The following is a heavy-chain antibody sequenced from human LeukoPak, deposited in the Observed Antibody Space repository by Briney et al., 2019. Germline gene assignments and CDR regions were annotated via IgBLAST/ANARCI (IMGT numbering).Heavy chain of an antibody. CDR1: GYSISSGYY. CDR2: IYYSGST. V-gene: IGHV4-61*01. CDR3: ARGGVHFDY. D-gene: IGHD3-16*01. J-gene: IGHJ4*02. Sequence: SETLSLTCTVSGYSISSGYYWGWIRQPPGKGLEWIGYIYYSGSTKHNPSLKSRVTISVDTSKNQFSLKLSSVTAADTAVYYCARGGVHFDYWGQGTLVTVSS.